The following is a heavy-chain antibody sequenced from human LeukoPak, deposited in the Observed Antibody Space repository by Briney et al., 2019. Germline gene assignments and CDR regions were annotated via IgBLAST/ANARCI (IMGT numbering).Heavy chain of an antibody. J-gene: IGHJ4*02. CDR3: ARGGNPRDGPDY. CDR1: GFTFSSYT. D-gene: IGHD4-23*01. CDR2: TSFDGSNK. V-gene: IGHV3-30-3*01. Sequence: GGSLRLSCAASGFTFSSYTIHWVRQAPGKGLERVAVTSFDGSNKYYADSVKGRFSISRDNSKNTLYLQMNSLGAEDTAVYYCARGGNPRDGPDYWGQGTLVTVSS.